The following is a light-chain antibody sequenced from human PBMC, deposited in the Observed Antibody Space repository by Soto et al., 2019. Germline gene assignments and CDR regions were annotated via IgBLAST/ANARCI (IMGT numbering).Light chain of an antibody. CDR2: DVS. Sequence: QSALTQPASVSGSPGQSITISCTGTSSDVGAYTFVSWYQQHPDKVPKLMIFDVSRRPSGVSDRFSGSKSGNTASLTISGLQPEDEADYYCCSYTSSSTPVFGSGTKLIVL. CDR3: CSYTSSSTPV. V-gene: IGLV2-14*03. J-gene: IGLJ1*01. CDR1: SSDVGAYTF.